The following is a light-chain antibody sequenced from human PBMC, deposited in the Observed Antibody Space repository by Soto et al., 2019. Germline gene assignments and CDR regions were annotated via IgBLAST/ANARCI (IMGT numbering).Light chain of an antibody. V-gene: IGLV2-14*01. CDR3: RSYTEITPWV. CDR2: AVT. J-gene: IGLJ3*02. Sequence: QSALTQPASVSGSPGQSITISCTGTSSDVGGYDYVSWYQQHPGKAPKLMIYAVTNRPSGVSIRFSGSKSGNTASLTISGRQAEDEADYYFRSYTEITPWVFGGGTKVTVL. CDR1: SSDVGGYDY.